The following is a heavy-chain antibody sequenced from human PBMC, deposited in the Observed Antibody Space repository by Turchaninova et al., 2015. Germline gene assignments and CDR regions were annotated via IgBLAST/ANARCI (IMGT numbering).Heavy chain of an antibody. V-gene: IGHV4-39*07. J-gene: IGHJ6*03. CDR1: GGPIRSSSSF. Sequence: QLQLQESGPGLAKPSEPLSLTCPFSGGPIRSSSSFWGWIRQHPGNGLELIGSFYYSGITYYHPSLKSRVTISVDTSKNQLALKLSSVTAADTAVYYCASPPGGTTSYYYYMDVWGKGTTVTVSS. CDR2: FYYSGIT. D-gene: IGHD1-7*01. CDR3: ASPPGGTTSYYYYMDV.